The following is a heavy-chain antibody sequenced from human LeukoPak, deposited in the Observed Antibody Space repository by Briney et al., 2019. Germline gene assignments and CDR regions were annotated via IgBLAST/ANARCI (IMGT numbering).Heavy chain of an antibody. CDR2: IYAGGKT. V-gene: IGHV3-53*01. CDR1: GFTVSNNY. J-gene: IGHJ4*02. CDR3: AKTHNWNDDYFDY. D-gene: IGHD1-1*01. Sequence: PGGSLRLSCAASGFTVSNNYMNWVRQAPGKGLESVSGIYAGGKTYYSDSVKCRFTTSRDNSKNTLYLQMNNLRAADTAIYYCAKTHNWNDDYFDYWGQGTPVTVSS.